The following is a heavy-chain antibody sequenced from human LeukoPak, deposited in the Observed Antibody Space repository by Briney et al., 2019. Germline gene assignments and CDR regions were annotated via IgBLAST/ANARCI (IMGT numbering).Heavy chain of an antibody. D-gene: IGHD4-11*01. CDR3: ARDRDYRFDP. V-gene: IGHV4-59*01. CDR1: GGSISSYY. Sequence: SETLSLTCTVSGGSISSYYWSWIRQPPGKGLEWIGYINYSGSTNYNPSLKSRVTISVDTSKNQFSLKLSSVTAADTAVYYCARDRDYRFDPWGQGTLVTVSS. CDR2: INYSGST. J-gene: IGHJ5*02.